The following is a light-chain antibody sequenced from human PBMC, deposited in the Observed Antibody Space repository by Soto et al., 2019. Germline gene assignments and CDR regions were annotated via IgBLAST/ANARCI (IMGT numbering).Light chain of an antibody. CDR3: QQYVRSPPSWT. CDR1: QSVSSSY. CDR2: DAS. J-gene: IGKJ1*01. Sequence: ETVLTQSPATLSLSPGERATLSCRPSQSVSSSYLAWYQQKPGQAPRLLIYDASSRATGIPDRFSGSGSGTDFTLTISRLEPEDFAVYYCQQYVRSPPSWTFGQGNKVEIK. V-gene: IGKV3-20*01.